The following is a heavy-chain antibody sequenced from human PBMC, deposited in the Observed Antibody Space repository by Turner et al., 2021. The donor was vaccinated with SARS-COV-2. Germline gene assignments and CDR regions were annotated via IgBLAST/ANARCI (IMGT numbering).Heavy chain of an antibody. CDR3: AKAQLGYYLGVDY. D-gene: IGHD3-3*01. CDR1: GLTVSSNY. CDR2: IYSGGST. Sequence: EVQLVESGGGLIQRGGSLRLSCAASGLTVSSNYMSWVRQAPGKGLEWVSVIYSGGSTYYADSVKGRFTISRDNSKNTLYLQMNSLRAEDTAVYYCAKAQLGYYLGVDYWGQGTLVTVSS. V-gene: IGHV3-53*01. J-gene: IGHJ4*02.